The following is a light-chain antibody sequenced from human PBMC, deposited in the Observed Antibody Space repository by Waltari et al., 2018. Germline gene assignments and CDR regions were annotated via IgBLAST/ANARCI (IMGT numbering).Light chain of an antibody. CDR1: SSNIGSNL. J-gene: IGLJ3*02. Sequence: QSVLTQPPSASGTPGQRVTISCSGSSSNIGSNLVNWYQQFPGKAPNLHISRSDERPWWVPDRLSGSKPGTSASLAINGLQSGDEAAYYCAAWDDSLHGHWVFGGGTKVTVL. V-gene: IGLV1-44*01. CDR3: AAWDDSLHGHWV. CDR2: RSD.